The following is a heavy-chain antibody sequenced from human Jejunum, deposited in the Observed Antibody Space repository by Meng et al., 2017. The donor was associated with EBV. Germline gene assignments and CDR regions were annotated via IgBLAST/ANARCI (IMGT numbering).Heavy chain of an antibody. CDR2: INHSGST. CDR3: ARGDSPGIAAAGTGGWFDP. Sequence: QVQSRLGGDGLLKPSGTPSLTCAVDGGSFSGYHWSWSRQPQGKGLEWIGEINHSGSTNYDPSLKSRVTISVDTSKNQFSLKLSSVTAADTAVYYCARGDSPGIAAAGTGGWFDPWGQGTLVTVSS. CDR1: GGSFSGYH. D-gene: IGHD6-13*01. V-gene: IGHV4-34*01. J-gene: IGHJ5*02.